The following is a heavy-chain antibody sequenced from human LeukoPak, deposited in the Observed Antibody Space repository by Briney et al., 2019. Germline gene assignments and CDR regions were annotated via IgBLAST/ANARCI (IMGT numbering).Heavy chain of an antibody. CDR1: GYSFTSYW. Sequence: GESLQISCKGSGYSFTSYWIGWVRQMPGKGLEWMGIIYPGDSDTRYSPSFQGQVTISADKSISTAYLQWSSLKASDTAMYYCARQSGGGSSSWSPFNYWGQGTLVTVSS. V-gene: IGHV5-51*01. CDR3: ARQSGGGSSSWSPFNY. J-gene: IGHJ4*02. D-gene: IGHD6-13*01. CDR2: IYPGDSDT.